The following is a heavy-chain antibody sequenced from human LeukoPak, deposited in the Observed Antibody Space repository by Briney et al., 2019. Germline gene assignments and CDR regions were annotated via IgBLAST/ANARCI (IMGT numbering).Heavy chain of an antibody. CDR3: ARVGYYDRASVDY. CDR1: GYTFTGYY. J-gene: IGHJ4*02. D-gene: IGHD3-22*01. V-gene: IGHV1-2*02. Sequence: ASVKVSCKASGYTFTGYYMHWVRQAPGQGLEWMGWINPNSGGTNYAQKFQGRVTMTRDTSISTAYMELSRLRSDDTAGYYCARVGYYDRASVDYWGQGTLVTVSS. CDR2: INPNSGGT.